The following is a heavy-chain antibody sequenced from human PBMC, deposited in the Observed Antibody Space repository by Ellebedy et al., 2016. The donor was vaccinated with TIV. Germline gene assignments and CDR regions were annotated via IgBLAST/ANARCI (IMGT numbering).Heavy chain of an antibody. V-gene: IGHV1-24*01. CDR2: FDPEDGET. CDR1: GGTFSSYA. Sequence: ASVKVSCKASGGTFSSYAISWVRQAPGQGLEWMGGFDPEDGETIYAQKFQGRVTMTEDTSTDTAYMELSSLRSEDTAVYYCATEGSSRNYYYYGMDVWGQGTTVTVSS. D-gene: IGHD6-13*01. J-gene: IGHJ6*02. CDR3: ATEGSSRNYYYYGMDV.